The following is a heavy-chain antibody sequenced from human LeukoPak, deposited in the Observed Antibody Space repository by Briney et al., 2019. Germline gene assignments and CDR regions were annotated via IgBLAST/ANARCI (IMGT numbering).Heavy chain of an antibody. CDR1: GFTFSSYG. J-gene: IGHJ5*02. Sequence: GGSLRLSCAASGFTFSSYGMSWVRQAPGKGLEWVSAISGSGGSTYYADSVKGRFTISRDNSKNTLYLQMNSLRAEDTAVYYCARDGSKVVTTDWFDPWGQGTLVTVSS. V-gene: IGHV3-23*01. CDR2: ISGSGGST. D-gene: IGHD4-23*01. CDR3: ARDGSKVVTTDWFDP.